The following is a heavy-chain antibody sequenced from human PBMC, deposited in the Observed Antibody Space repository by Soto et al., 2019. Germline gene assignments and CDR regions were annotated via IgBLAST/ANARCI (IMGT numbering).Heavy chain of an antibody. CDR1: GGSILDSTYY. Sequence: QLLLQESGPGLVKPSETLSLTCTVSGGSILDSTYYWAWIRQSPGKGLEWIGTIFYSGGTFYTPSLTSRVTMAVVTSHNQFSLKLSSVTAAETAVYYCARQASGDYYGGFAPWGQGTVVTVSS. V-gene: IGHV4-39*01. D-gene: IGHD3-22*01. CDR3: ARQASGDYYGGFAP. CDR2: IFYSGGT. J-gene: IGHJ5*02.